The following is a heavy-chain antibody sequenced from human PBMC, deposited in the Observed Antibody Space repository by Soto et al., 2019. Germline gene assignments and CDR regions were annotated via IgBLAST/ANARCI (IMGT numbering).Heavy chain of an antibody. Sequence: PGGSLRLSCAASGFTFSNAWMSWVRQAPGKGLEWVGRIKSKTDGGTTDYAAPVKGRFTISRDDSKNTLYLQMNSLKTEDTAVYYCTKDSYGDYVFDYWGQGTLVTVSS. V-gene: IGHV3-15*01. D-gene: IGHD4-17*01. J-gene: IGHJ4*02. CDR2: IKSKTDGGTT. CDR1: GFTFSNAW. CDR3: TKDSYGDYVFDY.